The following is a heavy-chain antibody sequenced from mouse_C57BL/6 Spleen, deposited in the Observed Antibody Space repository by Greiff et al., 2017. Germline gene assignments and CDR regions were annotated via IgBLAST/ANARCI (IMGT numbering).Heavy chain of an antibody. V-gene: IGHV3-6*01. J-gene: IGHJ1*03. Sequence: VQLKESGPGLVKPSQSLSLTCSVTGYSITSGYYWNWIRQFPGNKLEWMGYISYDGSNNYNPSLKNRISITRDTSKNQFFLKLNSVTTEDTATYYCARVVYGYFDVWGTGTTVTVSS. CDR1: GYSITSGYY. CDR2: ISYDGSN. CDR3: ARVVYGYFDV. D-gene: IGHD2-10*02.